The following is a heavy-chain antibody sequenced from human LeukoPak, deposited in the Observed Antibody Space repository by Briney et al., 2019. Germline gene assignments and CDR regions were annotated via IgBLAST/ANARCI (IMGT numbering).Heavy chain of an antibody. CDR3: ARSYGSGNYFDY. Sequence: SETLPLTCTVSGGSISTYYWSWIRQPPGKGLEWIGYIYYSGSAKYNPSLKSRVTLSVDTSKNQFSLKLSSVTAADTAVYYCARSYGSGNYFDYWGQGTLVAVSS. J-gene: IGHJ4*02. V-gene: IGHV4-59*01. CDR2: IYYSGSA. CDR1: GGSISTYY. D-gene: IGHD3-10*01.